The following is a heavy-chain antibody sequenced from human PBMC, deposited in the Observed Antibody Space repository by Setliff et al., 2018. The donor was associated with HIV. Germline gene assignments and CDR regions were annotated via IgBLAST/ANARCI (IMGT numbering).Heavy chain of an antibody. CDR1: GDSSSNDY. CDR2: IHTSGTT. CDR3: AREYYRSGGYYSGWKYYYMDV. Sequence: KPSETLSLTCTVSGDSSSNDYWTWVRQPPGKGLEWIGNIHTSGTTKYNPSLNSRVTISVGMPKSQFSLRLSSVTAADTAMYYCAREYYRSGGYYSGWKYYYMDVWGKGTTVTVSS. J-gene: IGHJ6*03. D-gene: IGHD2-15*01. V-gene: IGHV4-4*08.